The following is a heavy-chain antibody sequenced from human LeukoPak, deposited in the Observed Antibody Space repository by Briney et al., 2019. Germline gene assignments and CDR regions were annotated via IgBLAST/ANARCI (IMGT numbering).Heavy chain of an antibody. CDR2: IYDSGST. J-gene: IGHJ4*02. CDR1: GGSISSNNYF. V-gene: IGHV4-39*01. Sequence: PSETLSLTCTVSGGSISSNNYFWGWIRQPPGTGLEWIGSIYDSGSTYYNPSLKSRVTISVDTSKNQFSLKLNSVTAADTAMYYCQSRFLEWLLDYWGQGIPVTVSS. D-gene: IGHD3-3*01. CDR3: QSRFLEWLLDY.